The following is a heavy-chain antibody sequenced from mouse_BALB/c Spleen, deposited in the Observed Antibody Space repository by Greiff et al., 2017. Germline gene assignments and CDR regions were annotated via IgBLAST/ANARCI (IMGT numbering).Heavy chain of an antibody. Sequence: EVKLMESGGDLVKPGGSLKLSCAASGFTFSSYGMSWVRQTPDKRLEWVATISSGGSYTYYPDSVKGRFTISRDNAKNTLYLQMSSLKSEDTAMYYCARRGNYYDYLDYWGQGTTLTVSS. J-gene: IGHJ2*01. CDR3: ARRGNYYDYLDY. D-gene: IGHD1-1*01. CDR2: ISSGGSYT. CDR1: GFTFSSYG. V-gene: IGHV5-6*02.